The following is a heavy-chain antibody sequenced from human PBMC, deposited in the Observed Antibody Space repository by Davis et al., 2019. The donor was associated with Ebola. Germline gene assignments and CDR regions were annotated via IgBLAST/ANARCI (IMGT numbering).Heavy chain of an antibody. J-gene: IGHJ6*02. Sequence: ASVKVSCKASGYTFTSYGISWVRQAPGLGLEWMGWISAYNGNTNYAQKLQGRVTMTTDTSTSTAYMELRSLRSDDTAVYYCARDLGFPTPCSSTSCYRGTYGMDVWGQGTTVTVSS. CDR3: ARDLGFPTPCSSTSCYRGTYGMDV. CDR2: ISAYNGNT. V-gene: IGHV1-18*01. CDR1: GYTFTSYG. D-gene: IGHD2-2*02.